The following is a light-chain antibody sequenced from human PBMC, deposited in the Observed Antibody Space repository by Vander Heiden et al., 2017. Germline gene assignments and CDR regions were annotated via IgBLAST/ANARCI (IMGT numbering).Light chain of an antibody. CDR3: QLDNGYSRT. CDR2: KAS. CDR1: QSIADW. J-gene: IGKJ1*01. Sequence: DPQMTQSPSTLSASVGDTVTITCRASQSIADWLAWYQQKPGKAPNLLIYKASSLESGVPSRFSGSGSGTEFTLTISSLQPDDFATYYCQLDNGYSRTFGQGTKVESK. V-gene: IGKV1-5*03.